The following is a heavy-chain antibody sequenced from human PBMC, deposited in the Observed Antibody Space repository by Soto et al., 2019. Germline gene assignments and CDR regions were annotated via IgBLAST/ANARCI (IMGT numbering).Heavy chain of an antibody. V-gene: IGHV4-61*01. CDR2: IFYSENT. CDR3: ARGRDSSGYYYFDY. Sequence: SETLSLTCTVSGDSVTSGSHYWSWIRQPPGKGLEYIGYIFYSENTSYHPSLKSRVTISVDTSKKQLSLKLSSVTAADTAVYYCARGRDSSGYYYFDYWGQGTLVTVSS. J-gene: IGHJ4*02. D-gene: IGHD3-22*01. CDR1: GDSVTSGSHY.